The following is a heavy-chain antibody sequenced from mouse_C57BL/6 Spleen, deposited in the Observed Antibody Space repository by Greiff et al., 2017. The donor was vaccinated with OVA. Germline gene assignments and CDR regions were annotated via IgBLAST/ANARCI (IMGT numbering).Heavy chain of an antibody. V-gene: IGHV5-17*01. D-gene: IGHD1-1*01. CDR3: ARRGYGSTPHFDG. Sequence: EVKLVESGGGLVKPGGSLKLSCAASGFTFSDYGMHWVRQAPEKGLEWVAYISSGSSTIYYADTVKGRFTISRDNAKNTLFLQMTRLRSEDTAMYYSARRGYGSTPHFDGWGTGTTVTVAS. CDR2: ISSGSSTI. J-gene: IGHJ1*03. CDR1: GFTFSDYG.